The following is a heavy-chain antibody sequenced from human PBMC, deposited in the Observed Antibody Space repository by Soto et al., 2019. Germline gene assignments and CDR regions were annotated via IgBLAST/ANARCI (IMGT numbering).Heavy chain of an antibody. Sequence: QVQLVQSGAEVKKPGSSVKVSCKASGGTFSSYAISWVRQAPGQGLEWMGGIIPILGTANYAQKFQVRVTITADESTSTAYMELRSLRSDETAVYYCVRHVPAAGYYYGMDVWGEGTTVTVSS. CDR3: VRHVPAAGYYYGMDV. CDR2: IIPILGTA. J-gene: IGHJ6*04. V-gene: IGHV1-69*11. CDR1: GGTFSSYA. D-gene: IGHD2-2*01.